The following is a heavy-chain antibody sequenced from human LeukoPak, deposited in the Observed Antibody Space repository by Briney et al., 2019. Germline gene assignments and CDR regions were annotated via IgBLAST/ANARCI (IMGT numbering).Heavy chain of an antibody. Sequence: ASVKVSCKASGYTFTVYYMHWVRQAPGQGLEWMGWINPNSGGTNYAQKFQGRVTMTRDTSISTAYMELSRLRSDDTAVYYCARGTTVTTGLTQYYYYYGMDVWGQGTTVTVSS. CDR3: ARGTTVTTGLTQYYYYYGMDV. J-gene: IGHJ6*02. V-gene: IGHV1-2*02. CDR1: GYTFTVYY. CDR2: INPNSGGT. D-gene: IGHD4-17*01.